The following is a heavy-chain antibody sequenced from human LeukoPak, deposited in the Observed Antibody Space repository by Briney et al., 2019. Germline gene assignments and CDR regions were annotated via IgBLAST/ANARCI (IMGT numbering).Heavy chain of an antibody. CDR3: ARTLFVNGGNAFDI. D-gene: IGHD2-8*01. J-gene: IGHJ3*02. CDR1: GGTFSSYT. CDR2: IIPILGIA. Sequence: SVKVSCEASGGTFSSYTISWVRQAPGQGLERMGRIIPILGIANYAQKFQGRVTITADKSTSTAYMELSSLRSEDTAVYYCARTLFVNGGNAFDIWGQGTMVTVSS. V-gene: IGHV1-69*02.